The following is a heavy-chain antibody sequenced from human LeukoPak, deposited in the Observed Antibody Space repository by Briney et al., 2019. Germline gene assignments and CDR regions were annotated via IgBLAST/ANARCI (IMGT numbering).Heavy chain of an antibody. CDR3: ARSGYSYGNYYYGMDV. CDR2: IIPIFGTA. D-gene: IGHD5-18*01. Sequence: SVKVSCKASGGTFSSYAISWVRQAPGQGLEWMGGIIPIFGTANYAQKFQGRVTITADKSTSTAYMELSSLRSEDTAVYYCARSGYSYGNYYYGMDVWGQGTTVTVSS. CDR1: GGTFSSYA. J-gene: IGHJ6*02. V-gene: IGHV1-69*06.